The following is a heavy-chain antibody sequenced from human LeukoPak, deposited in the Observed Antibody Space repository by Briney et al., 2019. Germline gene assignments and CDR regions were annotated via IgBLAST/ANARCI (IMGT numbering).Heavy chain of an antibody. D-gene: IGHD3-22*01. CDR2: IYYSGST. Sequence: PSETLSLTCTVSGGSISSSSYYWGWIRQPPGKGLEWIGSIYYSGSTYYNPSLKSRVTISVDTSKNQFSLKLSSVTAADTAVYYCARSTMIVVVMSAFGIWGQGTMVTVSS. CDR1: GGSISSSSYY. V-gene: IGHV4-39*07. CDR3: ARSTMIVVVMSAFGI. J-gene: IGHJ3*02.